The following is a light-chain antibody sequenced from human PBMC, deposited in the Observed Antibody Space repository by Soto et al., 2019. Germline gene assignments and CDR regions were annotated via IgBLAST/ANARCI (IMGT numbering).Light chain of an antibody. CDR3: QHYDSLPIT. J-gene: IGKJ5*01. CDR1: QSVTVNS. V-gene: IGKV3-20*01. Sequence: EILLTQSPSTLSLSPGEGVTLSCRASQSVTVNSLAWYQQKPGQAPRLLIYGASTRATGIPARFSGSGSGTEFTLTISSLQSEDFAVFYCQHYDSLPITFGQGTRLEIK. CDR2: GAS.